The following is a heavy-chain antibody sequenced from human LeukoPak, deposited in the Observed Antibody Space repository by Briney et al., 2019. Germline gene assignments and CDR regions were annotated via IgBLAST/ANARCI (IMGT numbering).Heavy chain of an antibody. CDR2: ISWKSGSI. D-gene: IGHD5-24*01. CDR1: GFTFDDYA. Sequence: GGSLRLSCAASGFTFDDYAMHWVRQAAGKGLEGVSGISWKSGSIGYADSGEGRFTISRDNALNPLYLQMNSLRAEDTALYYCAKASGRWLQLPFDYWGQGTLVTVSS. J-gene: IGHJ4*02. CDR3: AKASGRWLQLPFDY. V-gene: IGHV3-9*01.